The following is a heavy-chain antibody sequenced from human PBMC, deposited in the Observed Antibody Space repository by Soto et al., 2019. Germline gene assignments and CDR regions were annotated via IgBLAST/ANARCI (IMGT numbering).Heavy chain of an antibody. CDR2: LNSDGTDT. V-gene: IGHV3-74*01. Sequence: EVQLVESGGGLVQPGGSLRLSCAASGFSFSSYWMHWVRQAPGSGLVWVSRLNSDGTDTDYADSVKGRFTISRDTAKDTLYLQMNSLRTEDTAVYYCARVLTALGMDVWGQGTTVTVSS. J-gene: IGHJ6*02. D-gene: IGHD3-9*01. CDR3: ARVLTALGMDV. CDR1: GFSFSSYW.